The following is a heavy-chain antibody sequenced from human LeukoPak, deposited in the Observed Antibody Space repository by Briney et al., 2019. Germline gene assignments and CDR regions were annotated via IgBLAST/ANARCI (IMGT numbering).Heavy chain of an antibody. V-gene: IGHV4-34*01. CDR2: INHSGST. CDR3: ARGRVIVGP. J-gene: IGHJ4*02. D-gene: IGHD3-22*01. Sequence: PSDTLSLTCAVSGGSFSGYYWSWIRQPPGKGLEWIGEINHSGSTNYNPSLKSRVTISVDTSKNQFSLKLSSVTAADTAVYYCARGRVIVGPWGQGTLVTVSS. CDR1: GGSFSGYY.